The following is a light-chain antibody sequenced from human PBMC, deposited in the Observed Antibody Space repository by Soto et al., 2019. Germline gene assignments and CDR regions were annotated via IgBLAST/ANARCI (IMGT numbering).Light chain of an antibody. Sequence: IQMTQSPSSLASPLLYMFTITCQASQDISNYLNWYQQKPGKAPKLLIYDASNLETGVPSRFSGSGSGTDFTFTISSLQPEDIATYYCQQYDNLPRTFGQGTKVDIK. CDR3: QQYDNLPRT. CDR1: QDISNY. CDR2: DAS. V-gene: IGKV1-33*01. J-gene: IGKJ1*01.